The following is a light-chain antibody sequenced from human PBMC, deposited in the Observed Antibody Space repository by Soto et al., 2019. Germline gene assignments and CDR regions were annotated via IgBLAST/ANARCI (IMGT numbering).Light chain of an antibody. CDR3: SSYAGSNNPNYV. Sequence: QSALTQPPSASGSPGQSVTISCTGTSSDGGGYNYVSWYQQHPGKAPKLMIYEVSKRPSGVPDRFSGSKSGNTASLTVSGLQAEDEADYYCSSYAGSNNPNYVFGTGTKLTVL. CDR2: EVS. V-gene: IGLV2-8*01. CDR1: SSDGGGYNY. J-gene: IGLJ1*01.